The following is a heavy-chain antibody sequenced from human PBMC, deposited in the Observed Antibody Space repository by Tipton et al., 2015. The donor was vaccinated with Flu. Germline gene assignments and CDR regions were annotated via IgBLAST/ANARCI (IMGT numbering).Heavy chain of an antibody. V-gene: IGHV4-38-2*01. CDR2: IDHSGST. J-gene: IGHJ4*02. CDR1: GYSISSGYY. D-gene: IGHD3-22*01. CDR3: AGQRLILDDSSGYYDY. Sequence: TLSLTCAVSGYSISSGYYWGWLRQPPGKGLEWIGSIDHSGSTYYNPSLKSRVTISVDTSKNQFSLKLSSVTAADTAVYYCAGQRLILDDSSGYYDYWGQGTLVTVSS.